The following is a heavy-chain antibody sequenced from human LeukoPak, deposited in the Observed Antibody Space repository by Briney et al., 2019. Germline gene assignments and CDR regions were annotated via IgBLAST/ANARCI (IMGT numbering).Heavy chain of an antibody. CDR1: GFTFSSYA. CDR2: ISGSGGST. CDR3: AKAGLGNGDYRDYFDY. J-gene: IGHJ4*02. Sequence: GGSLRLSCAASGFTFSSYAMSWVRQAPGKGLEWVSAISGSGGSTYYADSVKGRFTISRDNSKNTLYLQMNSLRAEDTAVYYCAKAGLGNGDYRDYFDYWGQGTLVTVSS. V-gene: IGHV3-23*01. D-gene: IGHD4-17*01.